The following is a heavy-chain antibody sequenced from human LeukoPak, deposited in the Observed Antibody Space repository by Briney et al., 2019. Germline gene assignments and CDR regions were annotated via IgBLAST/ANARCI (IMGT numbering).Heavy chain of an antibody. CDR2: IRYDGSNK. J-gene: IGHJ4*02. D-gene: IGHD3-22*01. CDR1: GFTLSSYG. Sequence: GGSLRLSCAASGFTLSSYGMHWVRQAPGKGLEWVAFIRYDGSNKYYADSVKGRFTISRDNSKNTLYLQMNSLRAEDTAVYYCAKGRRYYDSSGQFDYWGQGTLVTVSS. CDR3: AKGRRYYDSSGQFDY. V-gene: IGHV3-30*02.